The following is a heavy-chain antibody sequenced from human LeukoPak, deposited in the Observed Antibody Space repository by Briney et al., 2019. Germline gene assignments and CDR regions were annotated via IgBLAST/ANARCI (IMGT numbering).Heavy chain of an antibody. CDR1: GYTFTSYA. CDR3: ARVSRSRGEWLFDN. CDR2: INANTGNP. V-gene: IGHV7-4-1*04. D-gene: IGHD3-3*01. Sequence: GASVKVSCKASGYTFTSYAMNWVRQAPGQGLEWMGWINANTGNPTYAQGFTGRFVFSLDTSVSMAYLQISGLKTEDIAMYYCARVSRSRGEWLFDNWGQGTLVTVSS. J-gene: IGHJ4*02.